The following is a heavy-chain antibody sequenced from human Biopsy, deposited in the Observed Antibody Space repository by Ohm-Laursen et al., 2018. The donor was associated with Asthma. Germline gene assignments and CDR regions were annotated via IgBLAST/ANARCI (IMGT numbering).Heavy chain of an antibody. V-gene: IGHV4-39*01. D-gene: IGHD7-27*01. J-gene: IGHJ4*02. CDR1: GGSMSSSSYY. CDR2: ISYTGSA. Sequence: SDTLPLTWTASGGSMSSSSYYWGWIRQPPGKGLEWMGSISYTGSAYHNPSLKSRVTISVDTSKNHFSLKLGSVTAADTAVYYCARHWDWGSFFDYWGQGTPVTVSS. CDR3: ARHWDWGSFFDY.